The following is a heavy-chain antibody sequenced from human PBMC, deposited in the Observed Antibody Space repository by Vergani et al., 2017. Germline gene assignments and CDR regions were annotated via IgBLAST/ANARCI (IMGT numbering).Heavy chain of an antibody. J-gene: IGHJ4*02. CDR2: ISSSSSTI. V-gene: IGHV3-48*01. CDR3: ASNLPAAGDY. CDR1: GFTFSSYS. Sequence: EVQLVESGGGLVQPGGSLRLSCAASGFTFSSYSMNWVRQAPGKGLGWVSYISSSSSTIYYADSVKGRFTISRDNAKNSLYLQMNSLRAEDTAVYYCASNLPAAGDYWGQGTLVTVSS. D-gene: IGHD6-13*01.